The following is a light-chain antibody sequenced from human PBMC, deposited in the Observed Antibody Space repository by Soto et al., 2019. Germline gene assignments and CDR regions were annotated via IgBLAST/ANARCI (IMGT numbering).Light chain of an antibody. CDR3: AACDDSLDGQV. CDR1: SSNIGSNT. Sequence: QSVLTQPPSASGTPGQRVTISCTGSSSNIGSNTVHWCQQLPGTAPKLLIYSNNQPPSGVPGRFSGSKSGTSALLAISGLQYEDEADYCCAACDDSLDGQVFGGGTKLTVL. J-gene: IGLJ3*02. V-gene: IGLV1-44*01. CDR2: SNN.